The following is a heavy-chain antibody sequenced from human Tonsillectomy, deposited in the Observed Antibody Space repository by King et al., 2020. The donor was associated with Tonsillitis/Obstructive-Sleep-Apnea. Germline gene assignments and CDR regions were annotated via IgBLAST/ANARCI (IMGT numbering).Heavy chain of an antibody. V-gene: IGHV5-10-1*03. D-gene: IGHD2-2*02. CDR1: GYSFTNYW. CDR2: IDPSDSYT. Sequence: QLVQSGAEVKKPGESLRISCKGSGYSFTNYWISWVRQMPGKGLEWMGRIDPSDSYTNYSPSFQGHVTISADKSISTAYRQWSSLKASDTAMYYCARVDCSSASCYTENWFDLWGQGTLVTVSS. J-gene: IGHJ5*02. CDR3: ARVDCSSASCYTENWFDL.